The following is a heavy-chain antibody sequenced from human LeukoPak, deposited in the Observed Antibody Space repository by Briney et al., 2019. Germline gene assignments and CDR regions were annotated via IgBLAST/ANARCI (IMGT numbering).Heavy chain of an antibody. D-gene: IGHD1-14*01. J-gene: IGHJ4*02. Sequence: GGSLRLSCTASGLTFSTSGFNWVRQAPGKGLEWVASIGPTGSDRYHAGSIKGRFTISRDNANNFLYLQMNSLRAEDTAVYYCATETNGRHYDYWGQGTLLTVSS. CDR1: GLTFSTSG. V-gene: IGHV3-21*06. CDR3: ATETNGRHYDY. CDR2: IGPTGSDR.